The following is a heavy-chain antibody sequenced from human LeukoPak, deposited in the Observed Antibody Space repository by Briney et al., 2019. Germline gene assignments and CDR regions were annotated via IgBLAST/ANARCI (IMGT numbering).Heavy chain of an antibody. CDR3: ARGGGLDV. CDR1: GFTFSSYW. Sequence: GGSLRLSCAASGFTFSSYWMNWARQAPGKGMEWVASINHNGNVNYYVDSVKGRFTISRDNAKNSLYLQMSNLRAEDTAVYFCARGGGLDVWGQGATVTVSS. V-gene: IGHV3-7*03. CDR2: INHNGNVN. J-gene: IGHJ6*02. D-gene: IGHD3-16*01.